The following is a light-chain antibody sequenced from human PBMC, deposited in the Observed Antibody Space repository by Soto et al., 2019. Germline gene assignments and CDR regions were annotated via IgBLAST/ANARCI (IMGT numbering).Light chain of an antibody. CDR2: GAS. Sequence: EIVMTQSPATLSASPGERATLSCRASQSVSSNLAWYPQKPGQAPRLLIYGASTRATGIPARFSGSGSGTEFTLTISCLHSEDFAVYYCQQYNNWPYAFGQRTKLEIK. J-gene: IGKJ2*01. CDR3: QQYNNWPYA. CDR1: QSVSSN. V-gene: IGKV3-15*01.